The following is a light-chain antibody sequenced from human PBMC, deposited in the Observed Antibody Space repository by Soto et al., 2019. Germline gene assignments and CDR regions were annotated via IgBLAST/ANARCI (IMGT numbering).Light chain of an antibody. CDR1: SSSIGAGYE. CDR2: GNG. J-gene: IGLJ1*01. V-gene: IGLV1-40*01. CDR3: AAWDDSLNGYV. Sequence: QSVLTQPPSVSGAPGQRVTISCSGTSSSIGAGYEVHWYHQLPGTAPKLVVSGNGNRPSGVPDRLSASKSGTSASLAITGLQAEDEADYYCAAWDDSLNGYVFGTGTKVTVL.